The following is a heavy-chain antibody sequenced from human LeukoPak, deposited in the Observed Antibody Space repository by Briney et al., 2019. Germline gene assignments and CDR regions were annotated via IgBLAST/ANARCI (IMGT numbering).Heavy chain of an antibody. Sequence: PSETLSLTCGVSGGSITTTNYWSWVRQPPGGGLEWIGEISLAGRTRYNPSLKSRVNISIDESKNHLYLNLASVTAADTAVYYCSRESGPFCPFGHWGQGTLVAVTS. D-gene: IGHD1-26*01. CDR3: SRESGPFCPFGH. CDR2: ISLAGRT. V-gene: IGHV4-4*02. J-gene: IGHJ4*02. CDR1: GGSITTTNY.